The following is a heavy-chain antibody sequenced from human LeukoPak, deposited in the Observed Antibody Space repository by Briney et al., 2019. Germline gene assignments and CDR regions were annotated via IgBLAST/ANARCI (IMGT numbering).Heavy chain of an antibody. Sequence: SGPTLVNPTQTLTLTCTFSGFSLSTSGVGVGWIRQPPGKALEWLALIYWNDDKRYSPSLKSRLTITKDTSKNQVVLTMTNMDPVDTATYYCAHRQDSGYPYSYGLFDYWGQGTLVTVSS. V-gene: IGHV2-5*01. J-gene: IGHJ4*02. CDR2: IYWNDDK. D-gene: IGHD5-18*01. CDR3: AHRQDSGYPYSYGLFDY. CDR1: GFSLSTSGVG.